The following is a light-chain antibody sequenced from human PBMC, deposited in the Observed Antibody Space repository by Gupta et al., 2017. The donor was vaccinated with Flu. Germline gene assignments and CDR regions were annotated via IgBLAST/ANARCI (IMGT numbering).Light chain of an antibody. CDR3: RQHNSYPWT. J-gene: IGKJ1*01. V-gene: IGKV1-17*01. CDR2: AAS. Sequence: DIQMTQPPSSLSASVGDRVTITCRASQGIRKDLGWYQQKPGKAPKRLIYAASSLQSGVPSRFSGSGSGTEFTLTISSLQPEDFATYYCRQHNSYPWTFGQGTKVEIK. CDR1: QGIRKD.